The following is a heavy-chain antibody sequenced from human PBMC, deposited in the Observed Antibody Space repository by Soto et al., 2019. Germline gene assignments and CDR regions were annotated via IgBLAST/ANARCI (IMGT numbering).Heavy chain of an antibody. Sequence: SGPTLVKPTQTLTLTCTFSGFSLSTSGMCVSWIRQPPGKALEWLARIDWDDDKYYSTSLKTRLTISKDTSKNQVVLTMTNMDPVDTATYYCARMTELGYCSGGSCYNLFDYWGQGTLVTVSS. CDR2: IDWDDDK. V-gene: IGHV2-70*11. D-gene: IGHD2-15*01. CDR3: ARMTELGYCSGGSCYNLFDY. CDR1: GFSLSTSGMC. J-gene: IGHJ4*02.